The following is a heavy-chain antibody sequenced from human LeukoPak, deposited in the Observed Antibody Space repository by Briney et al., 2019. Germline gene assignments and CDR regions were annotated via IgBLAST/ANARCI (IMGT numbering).Heavy chain of an antibody. D-gene: IGHD3-22*01. Sequence: GGSLRLSCAASGFTFSSYGMHWVRQAPGKGLEWVAVIWYDGSNKYYVDSVQGRFTISRDNSKNSLYLQMNSLTTEDTAVYYCTRIFYYGTRGYYPDFWGQGTLVTVSS. CDR2: IWYDGSNK. V-gene: IGHV3-33*01. J-gene: IGHJ4*02. CDR1: GFTFSSYG. CDR3: TRIFYYGTRGYYPDF.